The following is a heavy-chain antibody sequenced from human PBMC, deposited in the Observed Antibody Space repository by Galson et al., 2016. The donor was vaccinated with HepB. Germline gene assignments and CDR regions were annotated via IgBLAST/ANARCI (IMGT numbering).Heavy chain of an antibody. Sequence: SVKVSCKASGYTFTSYDINWVRQAPGQGLEWMGWMNPSSGNTGYALRFQGRVALTRDTSTSTAYMALSGLRADDTAVYFCARARVSYDVLTAYFLRWFDHWGQGTLITVSS. CDR3: ARARVSYDVLTAYFLRWFDH. V-gene: IGHV1-8*01. D-gene: IGHD3-9*01. J-gene: IGHJ5*02. CDR1: GYTFTSYD. CDR2: MNPSSGNT.